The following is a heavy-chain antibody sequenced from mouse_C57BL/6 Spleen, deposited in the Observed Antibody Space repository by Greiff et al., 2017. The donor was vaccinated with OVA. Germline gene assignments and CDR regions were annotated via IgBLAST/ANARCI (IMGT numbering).Heavy chain of an antibody. D-gene: IGHD2-1*01. CDR3: ARGGFYYGNEGDY. Sequence: VQLQQPGAELVKPGASVKMSCKASGYTFTSYWITWVKQRPGQGLEWIGDIYPGSGSTNYNEKFKSKATLTVDTSSSTAYMQLSSLTSEDSAVYYCARGGFYYGNEGDYWGQGTTRTVSS. CDR2: IYPGSGST. V-gene: IGHV1-55*01. CDR1: GYTFTSYW. J-gene: IGHJ2*01.